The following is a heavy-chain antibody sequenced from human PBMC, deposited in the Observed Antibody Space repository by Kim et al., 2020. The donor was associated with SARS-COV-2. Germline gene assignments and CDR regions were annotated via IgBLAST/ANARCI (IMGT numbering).Heavy chain of an antibody. D-gene: IGHD3-10*01. CDR3: ARQGITMVRGVNNWFDP. J-gene: IGHJ5*02. Sequence: LKSRVTISVDTSKNQFSLKLSSVTAADTAVYYCARQGITMVRGVNNWFDPWGQGTLVTVSS. V-gene: IGHV4-39*01.